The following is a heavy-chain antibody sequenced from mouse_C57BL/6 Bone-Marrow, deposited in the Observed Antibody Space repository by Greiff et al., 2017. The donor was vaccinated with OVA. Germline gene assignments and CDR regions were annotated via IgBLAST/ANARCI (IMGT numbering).Heavy chain of an antibody. CDR3: ARRITTVVRYFDV. CDR2: IDPSDSYT. J-gene: IGHJ1*03. D-gene: IGHD1-1*01. CDR1: GYTFTSYW. V-gene: IGHV1-69*01. Sequence: QVQLQQPGAELVMPGASVKLSCKASGYTFTSYWMHWVKQRPGQGLEWIGEIDPSDSYTNYNKKFKGKSTLTVDKSSSTAYMQLSSLTSEDSAVYYCARRITTVVRYFDVWGTGTTVTVSS.